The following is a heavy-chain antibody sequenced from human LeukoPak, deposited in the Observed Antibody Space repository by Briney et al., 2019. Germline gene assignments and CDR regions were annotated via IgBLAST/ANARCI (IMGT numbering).Heavy chain of an antibody. J-gene: IGHJ4*02. CDR1: GFTFTSYA. CDR3: ARLVFGELTSYDY. D-gene: IGHD3-10*01. Sequence: PGGSLRLSCVASGFTFTSYAMSWVRQAPGKGLEWVSFISSDSRTIEYADSVKGRFTISRDNAKNSLFLQMNSLRDEDTAVYYCARLVFGELTSYDYWGQGTLVTVSS. V-gene: IGHV3-48*02. CDR2: ISSDSRTI.